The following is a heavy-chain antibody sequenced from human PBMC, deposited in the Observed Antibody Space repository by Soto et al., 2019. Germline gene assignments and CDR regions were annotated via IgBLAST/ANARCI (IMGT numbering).Heavy chain of an antibody. CDR3: ATSRASIAVAGETEYYFDY. CDR1: GYTFTNHW. D-gene: IGHD6-19*01. Sequence: ASVKVSCKASGYTFTNHWMHWVRQAPGQGLEWMGVINPSGGRTTYAQKFRGRLTMTRDTSTSTDYMELSRLTSDDTAVYYCATSRASIAVAGETEYYFDYWGQGTLVTVSS. CDR2: INPSGGRT. V-gene: IGHV1-46*01. J-gene: IGHJ4*02.